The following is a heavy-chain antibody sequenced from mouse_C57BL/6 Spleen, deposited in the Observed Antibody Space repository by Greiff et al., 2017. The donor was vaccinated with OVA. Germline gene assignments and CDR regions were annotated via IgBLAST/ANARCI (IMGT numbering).Heavy chain of an antibody. Sequence: VQLQQSGPELVKPGASVKISCKASGYSFTGYYMNWVKQSPEKSLEWIGEINPSTGGTTYNQKFKAKATLTVDKSSSTAYMQLKSLTSEDSAVYYCARSHWYFDYWGQGTTLTVSS. V-gene: IGHV1-42*01. J-gene: IGHJ2*01. D-gene: IGHD4-1*01. CDR3: ARSHWYFDY. CDR2: INPSTGGT. CDR1: GYSFTGYY.